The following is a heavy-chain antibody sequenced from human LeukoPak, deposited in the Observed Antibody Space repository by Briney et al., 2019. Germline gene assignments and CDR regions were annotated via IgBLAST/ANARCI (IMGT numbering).Heavy chain of an antibody. J-gene: IGHJ4*02. CDR3: AKDQMNVGATSDY. Sequence: TGGSLRLSCAAFGFTFSSYAMSWVRQAPGKGLEWVSAISGSGGSTYYADSVKGRFTISRDNSKNTLYLQMNSLRAEDTAVYYCAKDQMNVGATSDYWGQGTLVTVSS. CDR2: ISGSGGST. CDR1: GFTFSSYA. D-gene: IGHD1-26*01. V-gene: IGHV3-23*01.